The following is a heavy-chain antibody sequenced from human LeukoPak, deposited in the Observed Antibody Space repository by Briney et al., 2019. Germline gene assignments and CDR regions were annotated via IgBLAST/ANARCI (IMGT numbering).Heavy chain of an antibody. CDR1: GGSFSGYY. CDR3: ARYCSSTSCYTIGMDV. V-gene: IGHV4-34*01. D-gene: IGHD2-2*02. J-gene: IGHJ6*02. Sequence: PSETLSLTCAVYGGSFSGYYWSWIRQPPGKGLEWIGEINHSGSTNYNPSLKSRVTISVDTSKNQFSLKLSSVTAADTAVYYCARYCSSTSCYTIGMDVWGQGTTVTVSS. CDR2: INHSGST.